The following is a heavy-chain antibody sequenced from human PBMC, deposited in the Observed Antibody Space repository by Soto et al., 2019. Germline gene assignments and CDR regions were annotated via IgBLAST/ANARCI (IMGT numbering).Heavy chain of an antibody. V-gene: IGHV3-7*05. J-gene: IGHJ4*02. Sequence: GGSLRLSCATSGFTFSSNWMSWVRQAPGKELEWVANIKQDGSEKYYVVSVKGRFSISRDNAKNSLYLYLNSLRAEDTAVYYCARASYWGQGTLVTVSS. CDR1: GFTFSSNW. CDR2: IKQDGSEK. CDR3: ARASY.